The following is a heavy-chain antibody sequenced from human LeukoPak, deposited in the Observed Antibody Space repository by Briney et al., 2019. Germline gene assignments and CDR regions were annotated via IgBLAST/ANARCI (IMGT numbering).Heavy chain of an antibody. D-gene: IGHD1-26*01. CDR2: IYYSGNT. J-gene: IGHJ5*02. CDR1: GGSISSGGYY. CDR3: ARGHSGGYYWLNWFDP. Sequence: SETLSLTCTVSGGSISSGGYYWSWIRQHPGKGLEWIGYIYYSGNTYYNPSLTSRFTISVDTSKNQFSLKLSSVTAADTAVYYCARGHSGGYYWLNWFDPWGQGTLVAVTS. V-gene: IGHV4-31*03.